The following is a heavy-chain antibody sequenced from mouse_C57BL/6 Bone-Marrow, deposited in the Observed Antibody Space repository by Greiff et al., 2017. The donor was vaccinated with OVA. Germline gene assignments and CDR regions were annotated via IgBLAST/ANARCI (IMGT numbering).Heavy chain of an antibody. CDR2: IDPSDSYT. CDR3: ALYDYDAWFAY. J-gene: IGHJ3*01. D-gene: IGHD2-4*01. Sequence: QVQLKQSGAELVMPGASVKLSCKASGYTFTSYWMHWVKQRPGQGLEWIGEIDPSDSYTNYNQKFKGKSTLTVDKSSSTAYMQLSSLTSEDSAVYYCALYDYDAWFAYWGQGTLVTVSA. CDR1: GYTFTSYW. V-gene: IGHV1-69*01.